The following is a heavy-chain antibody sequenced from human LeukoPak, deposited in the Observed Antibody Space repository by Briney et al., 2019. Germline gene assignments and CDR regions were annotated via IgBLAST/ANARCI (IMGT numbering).Heavy chain of an antibody. D-gene: IGHD3-22*01. Sequence: QPGGSLRLSCAASGFTFSSYAMHWVRQAPGKGLEWVAVISYDGSSKYYADSVKGRFTISRDNSKNTLYLQMNSLRAEDTAVYYCARERTPRYYYDSSGYYFDYWGQGTLVTVSS. J-gene: IGHJ4*02. CDR1: GFTFSSYA. V-gene: IGHV3-30*04. CDR3: ARERTPRYYYDSSGYYFDY. CDR2: ISYDGSSK.